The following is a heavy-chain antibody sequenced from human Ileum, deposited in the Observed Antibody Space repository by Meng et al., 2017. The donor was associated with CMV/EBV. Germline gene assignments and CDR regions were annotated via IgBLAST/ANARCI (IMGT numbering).Heavy chain of an antibody. Sequence: VQLLQSGVEVKNPGASVKVYCKASGYTFISYYMHWVRQAPGQGLEWMGLINPNGGSTGYAQKFQGRVTMTRDTSTGTVYMELSSLRSEDTAVYYCARTGDAGYFDLWGRGTLVTVSS. CDR2: INPNGGST. D-gene: IGHD7-27*01. J-gene: IGHJ2*01. V-gene: IGHV1-46*01. CDR3: ARTGDAGYFDL. CDR1: GYTFISYY.